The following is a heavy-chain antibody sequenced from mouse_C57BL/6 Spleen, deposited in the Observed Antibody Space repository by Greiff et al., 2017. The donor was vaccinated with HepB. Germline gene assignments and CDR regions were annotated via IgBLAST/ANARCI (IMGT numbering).Heavy chain of an antibody. CDR1: GYAFTNYL. CDR2: INPGSGGT. J-gene: IGHJ3*01. V-gene: IGHV1-54*01. CDR3: AREVGGYYYGNSGG. Sequence: VQLQQSGAELVRPGTSVKVSCKASGYAFTNYLIEWVKQRPGQGLEWIGVINPGSGGTNYNEKFKGKATLTADKSSSTAYMQLSSLTSEDAAVYCGAREVGGYYYGNSGGWGQGTLVTVSA. D-gene: IGHD1-1*01.